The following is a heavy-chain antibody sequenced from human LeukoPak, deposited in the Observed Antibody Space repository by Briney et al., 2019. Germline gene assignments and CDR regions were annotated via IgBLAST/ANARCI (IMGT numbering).Heavy chain of an antibody. CDR2: IYYSGST. D-gene: IGHD6-13*01. CDR3: ARRRTSTYSSSWDDAFDI. V-gene: IGHV4-59*08. CDR1: GGSINSNY. J-gene: IGHJ3*02. Sequence: PSETLSLTCTVSGGSINSNYWSWIRQPPGKGLEWIGYIYYSGSTSYSPSLKSRVTISVDTSKNQFSLKLSSVTAADTAVYYCARRRTSTYSSSWDDAFDIWGQGTMVTVSS.